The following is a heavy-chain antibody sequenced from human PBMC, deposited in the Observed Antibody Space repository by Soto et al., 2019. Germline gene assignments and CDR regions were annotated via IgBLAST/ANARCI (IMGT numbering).Heavy chain of an antibody. V-gene: IGHV4-31*03. CDR1: GGSISSVGYY. J-gene: IGHJ4*02. Sequence: PSEILSLTCTVSGGSISSVGYYWNWVRQPPGKGLEWIGSISYSGSTYYNPSLRSRVIISVDTSKNQFSLKLGSVTAADTAVYYCAREDKSYGYDSWGQGALVTVSS. D-gene: IGHD5-18*01. CDR2: ISYSGST. CDR3: AREDKSYGYDS.